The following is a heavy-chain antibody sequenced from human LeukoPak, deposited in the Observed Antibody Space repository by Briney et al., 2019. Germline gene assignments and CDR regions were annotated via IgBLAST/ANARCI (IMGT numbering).Heavy chain of an antibody. Sequence: GGSLRLSCAASGFTFSSYSVNWVRQAPGKGLEWVSSISSSSSYIYYADSVKGRFTISRDNAKNSLYLQMNSLRAEDTAVYYCAREGVEMATITFGYWGQGTLVTVSS. V-gene: IGHV3-21*01. D-gene: IGHD5-24*01. CDR1: GFTFSSYS. CDR3: AREGVEMATITFGY. J-gene: IGHJ4*02. CDR2: ISSSSSYI.